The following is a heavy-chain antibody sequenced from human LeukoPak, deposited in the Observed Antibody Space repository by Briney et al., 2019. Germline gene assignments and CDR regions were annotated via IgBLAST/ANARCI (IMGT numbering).Heavy chain of an antibody. CDR2: INYSGNT. V-gene: IGHV4-39*07. D-gene: IGHD3-22*01. CDR1: GGSISSSSYY. CDR3: ALNYYDSSGYRDY. Sequence: SETLSLTCTVSGGSISSSSYYWGWIRQPPGKGLQWIGSINYSGNTYYNPSLKSRVTISVDTSKNQFSLKLSSVTAADTAVYYCALNYYDSSGYRDYWGQGTLVTVSS. J-gene: IGHJ4*02.